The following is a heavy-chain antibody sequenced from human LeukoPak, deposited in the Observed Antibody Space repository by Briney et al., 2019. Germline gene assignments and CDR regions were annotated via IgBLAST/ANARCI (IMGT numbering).Heavy chain of an antibody. D-gene: IGHD3-10*01. CDR2: TNHSGST. V-gene: IGHV4-34*01. J-gene: IGHJ4*02. CDR3: ARGRGSYYGSGSSEKRPYYFDY. CDR1: GGSFSGYY. Sequence: PSETLSLTCAVYGGSFSGYYWSWIRQPPGKGLEWIGETNHSGSTNYNPSLKSRVTISVDTSKNQFSLKLSSVTAADTAVYYCARGRGSYYGSGSSEKRPYYFDYWGQGTLVTVSS.